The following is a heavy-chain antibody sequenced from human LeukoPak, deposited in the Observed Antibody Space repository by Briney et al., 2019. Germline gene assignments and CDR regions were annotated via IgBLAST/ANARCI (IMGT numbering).Heavy chain of an antibody. J-gene: IGHJ4*02. D-gene: IGHD5-12*01. V-gene: IGHV3-48*01. CDR1: GFTFGSYN. CDR2: ISSSSSTI. CDR3: ARDKPVATLGNYFDY. Sequence: GGSLRLSCAASGFTFGSYNMNWFRQAPGKGLEWVSHISSSSSTIYYADSVKGRFTISRDNAKNSLYLQMNSLRAEDTAVYYCARDKPVATLGNYFDYWGQGTLVTVSS.